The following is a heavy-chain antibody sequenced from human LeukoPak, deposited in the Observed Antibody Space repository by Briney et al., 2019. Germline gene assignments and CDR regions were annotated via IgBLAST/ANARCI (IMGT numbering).Heavy chain of an antibody. Sequence: SETLSLTCAVSGVSFNNYYWSWVRQTPGKGLEWIGEVNHSGYTNDSPSLKSRVTLSIDTSRKQLSLNLRSVTVADTGIYYCTRMTTGHDYWGQGTLVTVSS. CDR1: GVSFNNYY. V-gene: IGHV4-34*01. CDR2: VNHSGYT. J-gene: IGHJ4*02. D-gene: IGHD4-17*01. CDR3: TRMTTGHDY.